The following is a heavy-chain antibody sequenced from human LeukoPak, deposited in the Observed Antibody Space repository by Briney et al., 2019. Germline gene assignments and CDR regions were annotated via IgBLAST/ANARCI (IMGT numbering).Heavy chain of an antibody. Sequence: SETLSLTCAVSNYPITSDYYWVWIRPPPGQGLEWIGQIFHSGIAHYNPSLKSRVTMSVDTSRSQFSVNLNSVTAADTAVYYCGRAGFGTAYNRFYYYMDVWGKGTTVTVSS. D-gene: IGHD3-16*01. CDR1: NYPITSDYY. V-gene: IGHV4-38-2*01. J-gene: IGHJ6*03. CDR3: GRAGFGTAYNRFYYYMDV. CDR2: IFHSGIA.